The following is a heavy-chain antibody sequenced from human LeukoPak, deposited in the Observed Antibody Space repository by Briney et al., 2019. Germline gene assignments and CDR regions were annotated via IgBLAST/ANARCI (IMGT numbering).Heavy chain of an antibody. CDR1: GGSISSYY. V-gene: IGHV4-59*01. D-gene: IGHD4-23*01. Sequence: PSETLSLTCTVSGGSISSYYWSWIRQPPGKGLKWIGYIYYSGSTNYDPSLKSRVTISVDTSKNQFSLKLSSVTAADTAVYYCARDKSTNSYYYYGMDVWGQGTTVTVSS. J-gene: IGHJ6*02. CDR2: IYYSGST. CDR3: ARDKSTNSYYYYGMDV.